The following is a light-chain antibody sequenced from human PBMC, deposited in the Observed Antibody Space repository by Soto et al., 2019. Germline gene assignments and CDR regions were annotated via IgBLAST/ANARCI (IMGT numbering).Light chain of an antibody. J-gene: IGLJ1*01. V-gene: IGLV2-8*01. CDR2: EVN. Sequence: QSVLTQPPSASGSPGQSVAISCTGTSSDVGGYNYVSWYQQHPGKAPKLMIYEVNKRPSGVPDRFSGSKSGNTASLTVSGLQAADEADYYCSSYAGSSTVFGTGTKLTV. CDR1: SSDVGGYNY. CDR3: SSYAGSSTV.